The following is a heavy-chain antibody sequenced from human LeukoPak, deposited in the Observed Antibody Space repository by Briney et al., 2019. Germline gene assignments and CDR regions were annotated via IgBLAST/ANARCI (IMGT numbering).Heavy chain of an antibody. CDR1: GFTFAKYA. Sequence: GESLKISCVGSGFTFAKYAMTWVREAPGKGLEWVSVISGSGNVTYYAESVKGWFTISRDNSKRTLYLQMDSLRADDTAIYYCAKDRAGANWGQGTLVLVSS. CDR2: ISGSGNVT. J-gene: IGHJ4*02. CDR3: AKDRAGAN. V-gene: IGHV3-23*01.